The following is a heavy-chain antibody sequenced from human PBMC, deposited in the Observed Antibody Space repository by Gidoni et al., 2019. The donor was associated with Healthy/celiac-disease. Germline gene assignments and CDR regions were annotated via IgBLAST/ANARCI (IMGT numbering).Heavy chain of an antibody. D-gene: IGHD3-10*01. CDR2: IYYSGST. CDR3: ACPGGAQTFDY. Sequence: QLQLQESGPGLVKPSETLSLTCTVSGGSISSSSYYWGWIRQPPGKGLEWIGSIYYSGSTYYNPSLKSRVTISVDTSKNQFSLKLSSVTAADTAVYYCACPGGAQTFDYWGQGTLVTVSS. V-gene: IGHV4-39*01. CDR1: GGSISSSSYY. J-gene: IGHJ4*02.